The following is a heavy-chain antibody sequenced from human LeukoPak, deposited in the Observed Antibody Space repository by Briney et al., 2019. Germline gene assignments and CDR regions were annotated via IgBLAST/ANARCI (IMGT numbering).Heavy chain of an antibody. CDR1: GDSISTYY. CDR2: MYYGGST. J-gene: IGHJ4*02. Sequence: SETLSLTCTVSGDSISTYYWSWIRQPPGKGLEWIGYMYYGGSTNYNPSLKSRLTISVDTSENQFSLKLSSVTAADTAVYYCARDPPRGYSGYYFDYWGQGTLVTVSS. CDR3: ARDPPRGYSGYYFDY. D-gene: IGHD5-12*01. V-gene: IGHV4-59*12.